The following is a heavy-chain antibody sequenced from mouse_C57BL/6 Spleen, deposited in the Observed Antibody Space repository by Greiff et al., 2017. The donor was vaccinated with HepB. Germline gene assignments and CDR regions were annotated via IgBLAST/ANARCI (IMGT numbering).Heavy chain of an antibody. D-gene: IGHD5-2*01. J-gene: IGHJ4*01. CDR1: GFTFSDYY. CDR3: ARGGIRYYYAMDY. Sequence: EVMLVESAGGLVQPGCSMTLSCTASGFTFSDYYMPWVRQVPEKGLEWVANINYDGSSTYYLDSLKSRFIISRDKAKNILYLQMSSLKSEDADTYYCARGGIRYYYAMDYWGQGTSVTVSS. V-gene: IGHV5-16*01. CDR2: INYDGSST.